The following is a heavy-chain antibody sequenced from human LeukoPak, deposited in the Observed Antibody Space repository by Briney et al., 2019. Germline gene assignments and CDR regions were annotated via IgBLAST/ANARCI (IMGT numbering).Heavy chain of an antibody. J-gene: IGHJ5*02. CDR3: AKEQWLS. V-gene: IGHV3-9*01. Sequence: QPGRSLRLSCAASGFTFDEYAMHWVRQAPGKGLEWVSGISWNSGTIGYADSVRGRFTISRDNSKNTLYLQMNSLRAEDTAVYYCAKEQWLSWGQGTLVTVSS. CDR2: ISWNSGTI. CDR1: GFTFDEYA. D-gene: IGHD6-19*01.